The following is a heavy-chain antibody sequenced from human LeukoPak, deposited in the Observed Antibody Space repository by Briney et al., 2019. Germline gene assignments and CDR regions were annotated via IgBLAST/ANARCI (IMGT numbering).Heavy chain of an antibody. J-gene: IGHJ4*02. CDR3: ARDLDYYYDSSGYFDY. CDR2: INPNSGGT. Sequence: ASVKVSCKASGYTFTSYGISWVRQAPGQGLEWMGWINPNSGGTNYAQKFQGRVTMTRDTSISTAYMELSRLRSDDTAVYYCARDLDYYYDSSGYFDYWGQGTLVTVSS. CDR1: GYTFTSYG. D-gene: IGHD3-22*01. V-gene: IGHV1-2*02.